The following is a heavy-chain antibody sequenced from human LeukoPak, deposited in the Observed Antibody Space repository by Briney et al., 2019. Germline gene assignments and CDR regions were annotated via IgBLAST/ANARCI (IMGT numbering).Heavy chain of an antibody. D-gene: IGHD2-15*01. CDR2: MNPNSGNT. CDR1: GYTFTSYG. CDR3: ARSVCSGGSCYAEGWFDP. J-gene: IGHJ5*02. Sequence: GASVKVSCKASGYTFTSYGINWVRQATGQGLEWMGWMNPNSGNTGYAQKFQGRVTITRNTSTSTAYMELSSLRSEDTAVYYCARSVCSGGSCYAEGWFDPWGQGTLVTVSP. V-gene: IGHV1-8*03.